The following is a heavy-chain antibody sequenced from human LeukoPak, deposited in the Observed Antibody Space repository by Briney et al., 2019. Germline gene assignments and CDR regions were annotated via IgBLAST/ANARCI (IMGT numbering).Heavy chain of an antibody. J-gene: IGHJ4*02. CDR2: ISGSGGST. D-gene: IGHD4-11*01. CDR3: AKRDYSNYDLDY. V-gene: IGHV3-23*01. Sequence: GGSLRLSCVASGFTFSSYAMSWVRQAPGKGLKWVSAISGSGGSTYYADSVKGRFTISRDNSKNTLYLQMNSLRAEDTAVYYCAKRDYSNYDLDYWGQGTLVTVSS. CDR1: GFTFSSYA.